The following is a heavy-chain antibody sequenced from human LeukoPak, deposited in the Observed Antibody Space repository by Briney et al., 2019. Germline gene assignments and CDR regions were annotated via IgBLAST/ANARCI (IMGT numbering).Heavy chain of an antibody. J-gene: IGHJ4*02. CDR3: AAKGPYCSSTSCYSY. V-gene: IGHV3-23*01. CDR2: ISGSGGST. Sequence: GGSLRLSCAASGFTFSSYAMSWVRQAPGKGLEWVSAISGSGGSTYYADSVKGRFTISRDNSKNTLYLQMNSLRAEDTAVYYCAAKGPYCSSTSCYSYWGQGTLVTVSS. CDR1: GFTFSSYA. D-gene: IGHD2-2*01.